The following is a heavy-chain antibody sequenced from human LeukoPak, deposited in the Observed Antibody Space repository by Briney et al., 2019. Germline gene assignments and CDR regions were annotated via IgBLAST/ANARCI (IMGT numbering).Heavy chain of an antibody. D-gene: IGHD1-1*01. Sequence: PGGSLRLSCAASGFTFSSYAMSWVRQAPGKGLEWVSAISGSGGSTYYADSVKGRFTISRDNAKNTLFLQMNSLRAEDTAVYYCARARFGWNDVLGIDYWGQGTLVTVSS. CDR3: ARARFGWNDVLGIDY. CDR2: ISGSGGST. CDR1: GFTFSSYA. V-gene: IGHV3-23*01. J-gene: IGHJ4*02.